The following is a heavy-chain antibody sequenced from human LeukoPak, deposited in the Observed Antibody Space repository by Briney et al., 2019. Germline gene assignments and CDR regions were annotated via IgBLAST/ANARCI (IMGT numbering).Heavy chain of an antibody. V-gene: IGHV4-38-2*01. J-gene: IGHJ6*03. CDR1: GYSISGGYY. CDR3: ARHLGTSSLTRYYYMDV. CDR2: IYHSGST. Sequence: SETLSLTCAVSGYSISGGYYWGWIRQPPGKGLEWIGSIYHSGSTYYNPSLKSRVTISVDTSKNQFSLKLSSVTAADTAVYYCARHLGTSSLTRYYYMDVWGKGTTVTVSS. D-gene: IGHD3-3*02.